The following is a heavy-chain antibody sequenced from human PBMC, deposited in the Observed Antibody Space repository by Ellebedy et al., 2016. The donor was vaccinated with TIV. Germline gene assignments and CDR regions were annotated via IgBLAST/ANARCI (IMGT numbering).Heavy chain of an antibody. D-gene: IGHD3-10*01. CDR1: GGSISTRSTY. CDR3: ARHGDYGSGSGFDP. J-gene: IGHJ5*02. CDR2: IYHSGST. Sequence: MPSETLSLTCTVSGGSISTRSTYWGWVRQPPGKGLEWIGSIYHSGSTYYHSSFKSRVTMSVDTSKNHFSLKLTSVTAADTAVYFCARHGDYGSGSGFDPWGQGTLVTVSS. V-gene: IGHV4-39*01.